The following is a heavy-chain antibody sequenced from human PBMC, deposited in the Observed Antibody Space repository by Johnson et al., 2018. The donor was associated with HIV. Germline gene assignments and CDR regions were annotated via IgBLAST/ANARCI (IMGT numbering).Heavy chain of an antibody. D-gene: IGHD4-23*01. V-gene: IGHV3-23*04. Sequence: VQLVESGGGVVQPGRSLRLSCAASGFTFSSYGMHWVRQAPGKGLEWVSAISGSGGSTYYADSVKGRFTISRDNSKNTLYLQMNSLRAEDSAVYYCARDQRGGKSAFDIWGQGTLVTVSS. CDR3: ARDQRGGKSAFDI. J-gene: IGHJ3*02. CDR1: GFTFSSYG. CDR2: ISGSGGST.